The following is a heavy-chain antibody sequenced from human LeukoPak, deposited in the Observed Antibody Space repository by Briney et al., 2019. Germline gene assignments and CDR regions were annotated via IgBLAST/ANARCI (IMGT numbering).Heavy chain of an antibody. J-gene: IGHJ3*02. CDR3: ARPRTYYDSSGYYYSGCAFDI. V-gene: IGHV5-51*01. CDR1: GYSFTSYW. Sequence: SGESLKISCKGSGYSFTSYWIGWVRQMPAKGLEWMGIIYPGHSDTRYSPSFQGQVTISADKSISTAYLQWSSLTASDTAMYYCARPRTYYDSSGYYYSGCAFDIWGQGTMVTVSS. D-gene: IGHD3-22*01. CDR2: IYPGHSDT.